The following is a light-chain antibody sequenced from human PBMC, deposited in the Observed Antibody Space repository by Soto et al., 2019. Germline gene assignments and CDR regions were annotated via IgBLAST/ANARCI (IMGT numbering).Light chain of an antibody. J-gene: IGKJ1*01. CDR3: QQSYSTPWT. V-gene: IGKV1-39*01. CDR2: AAS. CDR1: QSISSY. Sequence: DIQMTQSPSSLSASVGDRVTITCRASQSISSYLNWYQQKPGKAPKLLIYAASSLQSGVPSGFSGSGSGTDFTLTISSLQPEDFATYYGQQSYSTPWTFGQGTKVEIK.